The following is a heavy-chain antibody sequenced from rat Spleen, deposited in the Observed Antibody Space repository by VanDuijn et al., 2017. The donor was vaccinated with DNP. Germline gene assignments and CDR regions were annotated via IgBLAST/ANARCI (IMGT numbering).Heavy chain of an antibody. CDR3: ARYYSSYRYYAMDA. Sequence: EVQLQESGSGLVKPSQSLSLTCSVTGYSITSNYWGWIRKFPGNKMEWIGHISYSGSTSYNPSLKSRISITRDTSNNQFFLQLNSVTTEDTATYYCARYYSSYRYYAMDAWGQGTSVTVSS. CDR1: GYSITSNY. V-gene: IGHV3-1*01. D-gene: IGHD1-2*01. CDR2: ISYSGST. J-gene: IGHJ4*01.